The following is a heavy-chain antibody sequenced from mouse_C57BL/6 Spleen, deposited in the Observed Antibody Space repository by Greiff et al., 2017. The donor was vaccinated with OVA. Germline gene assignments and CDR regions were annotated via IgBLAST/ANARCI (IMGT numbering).Heavy chain of an antibody. D-gene: IGHD2-4*01. J-gene: IGHJ4*01. CDR3: AREGGLRRAYAMDY. V-gene: IGHV1-82*01. Sequence: QVQLKESGPELVKPGASVKISCKASGYAFSSSWMNWVKQRPGKGLEWIGRIYPGDGDTNYNGKFKGKATLTADKSSSTAYMQLSSLTSEDSAVYFCAREGGLRRAYAMDYWGQGTSVTVSS. CDR2: IYPGDGDT. CDR1: GYAFSSSW.